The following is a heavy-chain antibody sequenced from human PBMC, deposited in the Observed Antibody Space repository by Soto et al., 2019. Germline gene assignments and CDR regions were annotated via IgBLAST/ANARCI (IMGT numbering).Heavy chain of an antibody. CDR3: ASFGYCSSTSCPAYYYYGMDV. D-gene: IGHD2-2*01. CDR2: IYYSGST. J-gene: IGHJ6*02. Sequence: SETLSLTCTVSGGSISSSSYYWGWIRQPPGKGLEWIGSIYYSGSTYYNPSLKSRVTISVDTSKNQFSLKLSSVTAADTAVYYCASFGYCSSTSCPAYYYYGMDVWGQGTTVTVSS. V-gene: IGHV4-39*01. CDR1: GGSISSSSYY.